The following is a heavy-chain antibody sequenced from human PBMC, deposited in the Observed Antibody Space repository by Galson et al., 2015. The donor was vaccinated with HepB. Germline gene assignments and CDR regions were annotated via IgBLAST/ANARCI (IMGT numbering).Heavy chain of an antibody. CDR2: INSDGSNT. CDR1: GFTFSSSW. Sequence: SLRLSCAASGFTFSSSWMHWARQDPGKGLVWVSGINSDGSNTKYADSVKGRFTISRDNARNTLSLQMNNLRVEDTAVYYCARDPPNTGYPYFDYWGQGTLVTVSS. J-gene: IGHJ4*02. CDR3: ARDPPNTGYPYFDY. V-gene: IGHV3-74*01. D-gene: IGHD3-9*01.